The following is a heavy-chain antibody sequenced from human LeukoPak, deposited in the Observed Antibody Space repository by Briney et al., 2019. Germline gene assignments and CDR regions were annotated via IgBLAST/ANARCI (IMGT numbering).Heavy chain of an antibody. D-gene: IGHD1-14*01. J-gene: IGHJ3*01. CDR1: GASISSYY. Sequence: SETLSLTCIVSGASISSYYWSWIRQPPGKGLEWIGYIYYSGSTNYNPSLKSRVTISVDTSKNHFSLKLTSVTAADTAVYYCARHWAETTGPYAFYFWGQGTMVTVSS. CDR2: IYYSGST. V-gene: IGHV4-59*01. CDR3: ARHWAETTGPYAFYF.